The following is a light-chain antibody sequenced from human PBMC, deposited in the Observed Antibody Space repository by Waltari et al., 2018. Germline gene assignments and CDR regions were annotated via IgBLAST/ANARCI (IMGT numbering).Light chain of an antibody. CDR3: CSYAGSSTFEV. V-gene: IGLV2-23*03. CDR1: SSDVGSYNL. J-gene: IGLJ2*01. CDR2: EGS. Sequence: QSALTQPASVSGSPGQSITISCTGTSSDVGSYNLVPWYQQHPGKAPKLMIYEGSKRPSGVSNRFSGSKSGNTASLRISGLQAEDEADYYCCSYAGSSTFEVFGGGTKLTVL.